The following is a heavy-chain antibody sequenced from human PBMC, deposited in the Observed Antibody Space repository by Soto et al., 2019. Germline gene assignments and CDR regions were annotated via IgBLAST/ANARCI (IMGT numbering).Heavy chain of an antibody. Sequence: EVQLVESGGGLVKPGESLRLSCATSGFTLRDVWMGWVRQAPGKGLEWVGRIKTKTDGGTTDYTAPVKGRFTISRDDSQNMLYLQMNSLKTEDTAVYYCTTDRENPPRLYRWGQGTLVTVSS. CDR2: IKTKTDGGTT. CDR1: GFTLRDVW. V-gene: IGHV3-15*01. CDR3: TTDRENPPRLYR. J-gene: IGHJ5*02.